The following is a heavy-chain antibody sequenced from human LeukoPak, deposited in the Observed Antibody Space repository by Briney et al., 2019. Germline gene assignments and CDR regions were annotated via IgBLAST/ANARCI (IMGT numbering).Heavy chain of an antibody. CDR1: GYRFTSYW. J-gene: IGHJ5*02. V-gene: IGHV5-51*01. CDR2: IYPGDSDT. D-gene: IGHD3-22*01. CDR3: ARLAESSGYH. Sequence: GESLKISCKGSGYRFTSYWIGWVRQMPGKGLGWMGIIYPGDSDTRYSPSFQGQVTISADKSISTAYLQWSSLKASDTATYYCARLAESSGYHWGQGTLVTVSS.